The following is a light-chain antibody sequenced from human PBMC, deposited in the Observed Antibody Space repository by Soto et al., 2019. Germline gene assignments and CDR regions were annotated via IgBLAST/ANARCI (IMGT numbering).Light chain of an antibody. J-gene: IGLJ7*01. CDR2: EVT. Sequence: QSALTQPPSASGSPGQSVTISCTGTSSDVGGYNYVSWYHQHPGKVPKRMIYEVTKRPSGVPDRFSGSKSGNTASLTVSGLQAEDEADYYCSTYAGSNILVFGGGTQLTVL. CDR3: STYAGSNILV. CDR1: SSDVGGYNY. V-gene: IGLV2-8*01.